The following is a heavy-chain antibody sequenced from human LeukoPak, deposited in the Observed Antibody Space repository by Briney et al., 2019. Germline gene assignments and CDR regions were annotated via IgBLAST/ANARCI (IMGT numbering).Heavy chain of an antibody. CDR3: ARDGGYGGSPYYYYGMDV. D-gene: IGHD4-23*01. V-gene: IGHV4-34*01. Sequence: PSETLSLTCAVYGGSFSGYYWGWIRQPPGKGLEWIGEINHSGSTNYNPSLKSRVTISVDTSKNQFSLKLSSVTAADMAVYYCARDGGYGGSPYYYYGMDVWGQGTTVTVSS. J-gene: IGHJ6*02. CDR1: GGSFSGYY. CDR2: INHSGST.